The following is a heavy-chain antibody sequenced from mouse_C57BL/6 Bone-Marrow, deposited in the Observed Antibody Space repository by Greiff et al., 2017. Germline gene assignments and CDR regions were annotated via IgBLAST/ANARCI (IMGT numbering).Heavy chain of an antibody. D-gene: IGHD3-2*02. Sequence: EVKVVESGAELVRPGASVKLSCTASGFNIKDDYMHWVKQRPEQGLEWIGWIDPENGDTEYASKFQGKATITADTSSNTAYLQLSSLTSEDTAVYYCTAAGRGYFDVWGTGTTVTVSS. CDR2: IDPENGDT. J-gene: IGHJ1*03. CDR3: TAAGRGYFDV. V-gene: IGHV14-4*01. CDR1: GFNIKDDY.